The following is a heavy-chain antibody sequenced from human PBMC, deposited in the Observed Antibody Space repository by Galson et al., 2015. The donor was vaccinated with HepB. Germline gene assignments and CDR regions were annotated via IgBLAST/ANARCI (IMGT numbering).Heavy chain of an antibody. CDR2: ISYDGSNK. J-gene: IGHJ2*01. CDR1: GFTFSSYG. CDR3: AKDSNYCGGDCYSRNWYFDL. V-gene: IGHV3-30*18. Sequence: SLRLSCAASGFTFSSYGMHWVRQAPGKGLEWVAVISYDGSNKYYADSVKGRFTISRDNSKNTLYLQMNSLRAEDTAVYYCAKDSNYCGGDCYSRNWYFDLWGRGTLVTVSS. D-gene: IGHD2-21*02.